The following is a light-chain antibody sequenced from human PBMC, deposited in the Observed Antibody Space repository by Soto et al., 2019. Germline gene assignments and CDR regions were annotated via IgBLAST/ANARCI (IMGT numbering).Light chain of an antibody. Sequence: AIRMTQSPSSLSASTGDRVTITCRASQGISSYLAWYQQKPGNAPKLLIYAASTLQSGVQSRYSGTAAETHFTLTISCVPPEDFATHYRLLYYSYLARTVGQGTQLDIK. V-gene: IGKV1-8*01. CDR2: AAS. CDR3: LLYYSYLART. CDR1: QGISSY. J-gene: IGKJ1*01.